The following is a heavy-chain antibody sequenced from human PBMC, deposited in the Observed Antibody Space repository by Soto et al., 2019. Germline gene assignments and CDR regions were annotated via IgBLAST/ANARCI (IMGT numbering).Heavy chain of an antibody. CDR2: FYSSGSI. J-gene: IGHJ5*02. CDR1: GYFIGAGGYY. D-gene: IGHD6-19*01. Sequence: PSETLSLTCFVSGYFIGAGGYYWSWIRHHPGKGLEWIGSFYSSGSILYNPSLRSRVSISGDMSTNQFSMSLTSVTAPDTARYYCARMYSSGSGWFNPWGQGTLVTVSS. CDR3: ARMYSSGSGWFNP. V-gene: IGHV4-31*02.